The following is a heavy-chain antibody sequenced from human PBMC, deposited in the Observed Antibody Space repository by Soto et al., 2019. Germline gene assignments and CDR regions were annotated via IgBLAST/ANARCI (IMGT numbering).Heavy chain of an antibody. CDR2: IKQDGSEK. V-gene: IGHV3-7*04. CDR1: GFTFSRYW. J-gene: IGHJ4*02. CDR3: SRDLASTTIPNY. Sequence: EVQLVESGGGLVQPGGSLRLSCAASGFTFSRYWMSWVRQAPGKGLEWVANIKQDGSEKYYGDSVKGRFTISRDNAKNSLYLQINSLRDEDTAVYYCSRDLASTTIPNYWGQGTLVTVSS. D-gene: IGHD4-17*01.